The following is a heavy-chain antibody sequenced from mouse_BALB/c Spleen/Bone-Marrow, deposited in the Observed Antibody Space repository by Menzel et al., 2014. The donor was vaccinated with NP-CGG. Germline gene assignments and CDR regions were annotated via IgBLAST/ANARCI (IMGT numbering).Heavy chain of an antibody. CDR2: IWGDGST. V-gene: IGHV2-6-7*01. J-gene: IGHJ4*01. Sequence: QVQLKDSGPGLVAPSQSLSITCTVSGFSLTGYGVNWVRQPPGKGLEWLGMIWGDGSTDYNSALKFRLSISKGNSKSQVFLKMNSLQTDDTARYYCAREPHYYAMDYWGQGTSVTVSS. CDR3: AREPHYYAMDY. CDR1: GFSLTGYG.